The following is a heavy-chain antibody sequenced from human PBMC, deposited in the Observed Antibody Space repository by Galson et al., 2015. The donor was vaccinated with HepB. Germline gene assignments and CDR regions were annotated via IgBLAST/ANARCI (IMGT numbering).Heavy chain of an antibody. J-gene: IGHJ6*02. CDR3: ARHSDWGGSRNYYYYYYGMDV. CDR1: GYSFTSYW. D-gene: IGHD1-7*01. V-gene: IGHV5-51*01. Sequence: QSGAEVKKPGESLKISCKGSGYSFTSYWIGWVRQMPGKGLEWMGIIYPGDSDTRYSPSFQGQVTISADKSISTAYLQWSSLKASDTAMYYCARHSDWGGSRNYYYYYYGMDVWGQGTTVTVSS. CDR2: IYPGDSDT.